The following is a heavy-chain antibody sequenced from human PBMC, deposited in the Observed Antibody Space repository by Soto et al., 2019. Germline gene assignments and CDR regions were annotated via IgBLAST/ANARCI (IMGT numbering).Heavy chain of an antibody. J-gene: IGHJ4*02. CDR3: ARFRGSYTRGLDY. CDR2: SSNKANSSST. CDR1: GFTFSDHY. Sequence: EVQLVESGGGLVQPGGSLRLSCAASGFTFSDHYMDWVRQAPGKGLAWVGRSSNKANSSSTEYAASVKGRFTISRDESKNSLYLQMNSLKTEDTAVYYCARFRGSYTRGLDYWGKGTLVTVSS. D-gene: IGHD1-26*01. V-gene: IGHV3-72*01.